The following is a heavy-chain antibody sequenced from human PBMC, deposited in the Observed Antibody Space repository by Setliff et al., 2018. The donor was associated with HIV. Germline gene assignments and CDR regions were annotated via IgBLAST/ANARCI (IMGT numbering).Heavy chain of an antibody. D-gene: IGHD3-22*01. J-gene: IGHJ3*02. CDR1: GYTFTSYG. Sequence: ASVKVSCKASGYTFTSYGISWVRQAPGQGLEWMGWISAYNGNTNYAQKLQGRVTMTTDTSTSTAYMELRSLRSDDTAVDYCARDDPLYYDSSGYYYVVAFDIWGQGTMVTVSS. CDR3: ARDDPLYYDSSGYYYVVAFDI. CDR2: ISAYNGNT. V-gene: IGHV1-18*01.